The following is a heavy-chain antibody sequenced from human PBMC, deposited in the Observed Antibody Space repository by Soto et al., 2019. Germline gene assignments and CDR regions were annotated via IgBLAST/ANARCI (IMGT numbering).Heavy chain of an antibody. Sequence: EVQLVQSGAEVKKPGESLRISCKGSGYSFTSYWITWVRQMPGKGLEWMGRIDPSDSYTNYSPSFQGHVTISADKSISTAYLQWSSLKASDTAMYYCASPAMASRRGYYGMDVWGQGTTVTVSS. J-gene: IGHJ6*02. V-gene: IGHV5-10-1*01. CDR3: ASPAMASRRGYYGMDV. D-gene: IGHD2-2*01. CDR1: GYSFTSYW. CDR2: IDPSDSYT.